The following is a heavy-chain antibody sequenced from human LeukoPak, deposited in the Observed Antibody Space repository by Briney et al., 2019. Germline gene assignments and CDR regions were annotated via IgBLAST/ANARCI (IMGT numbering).Heavy chain of an antibody. CDR1: GFTFSSYG. V-gene: IGHV3-21*01. CDR3: ARDWISSSWSPVDY. D-gene: IGHD6-13*01. Sequence: PGGSLRLSCAASGFTFSSYGMHWVRQAPGKGLEWVSSISSSSSYIYYADSGKGRFTISRDNAMNSLYLQMNSLRAEDTAVYYCARDWISSSWSPVDYWGQGTLVTVSS. CDR2: ISSSSSYI. J-gene: IGHJ4*02.